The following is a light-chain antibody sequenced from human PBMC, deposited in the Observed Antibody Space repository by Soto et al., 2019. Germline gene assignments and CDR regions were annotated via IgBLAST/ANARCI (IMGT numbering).Light chain of an antibody. CDR2: SND. CDR1: SSNIGTNT. V-gene: IGLV1-44*01. Sequence: QSVLTQPPSASGTPGQRVSISCSGGSSNIGTNTVNWYQHLPGTAPKLLIFSNDERPSGVPDRFSGSKSGTSASLAISGLQSDDEAHYYCATWDDSLNGVVFGGGTKVTVL. J-gene: IGLJ2*01. CDR3: ATWDDSLNGVV.